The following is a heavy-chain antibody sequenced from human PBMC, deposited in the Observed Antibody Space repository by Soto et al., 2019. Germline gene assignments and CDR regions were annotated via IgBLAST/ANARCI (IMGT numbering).Heavy chain of an antibody. D-gene: IGHD3-22*01. CDR1: GGTFSSYA. V-gene: IGHV1-69*10. J-gene: IGHJ5*02. Sequence: ASVKVSCKASGGTFSSYAISWVRQAPGQGLEWMGGIIPIFGIANYAQKFQGRVTITADKSTSTAYMELSSLRSEDTAVYYCARLEHYYDSSGYNWFDPWGQGTLVTVSS. CDR2: IIPIFGIA. CDR3: ARLEHYYDSSGYNWFDP.